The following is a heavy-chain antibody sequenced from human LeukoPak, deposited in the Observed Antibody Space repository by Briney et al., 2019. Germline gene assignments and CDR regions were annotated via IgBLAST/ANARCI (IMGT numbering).Heavy chain of an antibody. D-gene: IGHD5/OR15-5a*01. Sequence: GGSLRLSCAASGFTFSSYAISWVRQAPGKGLEWVSCISSSAGNTNYADSVKGRFTISRDNSKNTLYLQMNSLRAEDTAVYYCANVPVRVSTGIDNGGQGPLVTV. CDR1: GFTFSSYA. J-gene: IGHJ4*02. CDR2: ISSSAGNT. CDR3: ANVPVRVSTGIDN. V-gene: IGHV3-23*01.